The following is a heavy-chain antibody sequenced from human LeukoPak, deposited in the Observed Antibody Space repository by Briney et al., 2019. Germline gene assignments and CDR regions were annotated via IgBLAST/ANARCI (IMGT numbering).Heavy chain of an antibody. J-gene: IGHJ5*02. CDR1: GGSFSGYY. V-gene: IGHV4-34*01. CDR2: INHSGST. D-gene: IGHD2-2*01. CDR3: ARGLVGPAAFDP. Sequence: SETLSLTCAVYGGSFSGYYWSWIRQPPGKGLEWIGEINHSGSTNYNPSLKSRVTISVDTSKNQFSLKLSSVTAADTAVYYCARGLVGPAAFDPWGQGTLVPVSS.